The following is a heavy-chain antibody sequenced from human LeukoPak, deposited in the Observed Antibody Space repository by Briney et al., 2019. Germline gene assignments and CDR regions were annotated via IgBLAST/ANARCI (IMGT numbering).Heavy chain of an antibody. CDR3: ARDRLDTAMVTPFDY. CDR2: IYTSGST. CDR1: GGSISSYY. J-gene: IGHJ4*02. V-gene: IGHV4-4*07. Sequence: SETLSLTCTVPGGSISSYYWSWIRQPAGKGLEWIGRIYTSGSTNYNPSLKSRVTMSVDTSKNQFSLKLSSVTAADTAVYYCARDRLDTAMVTPFDYWGQGTLVTVSS. D-gene: IGHD5-18*01.